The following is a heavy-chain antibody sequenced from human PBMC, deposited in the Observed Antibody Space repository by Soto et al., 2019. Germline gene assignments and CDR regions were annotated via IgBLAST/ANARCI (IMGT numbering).Heavy chain of an antibody. CDR2: VDPNGGGS. Sequence: ASVKVSXKTSGYSFTDYKLHWVRQAPGQGLEWMGWVDPNGGGSNSAQKFQGSVTMTWDTSITTAYLDLTRLTTNDTATYFCATWVDYGDFEGFDFWG. V-gene: IGHV1-2*04. CDR3: ATWVDYGDFEGFDF. D-gene: IGHD4-17*01. CDR1: GYSFTDYK. J-gene: IGHJ4*01.